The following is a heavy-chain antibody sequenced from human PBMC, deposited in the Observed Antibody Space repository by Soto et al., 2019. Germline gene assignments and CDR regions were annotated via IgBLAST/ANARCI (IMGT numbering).Heavy chain of an antibody. J-gene: IGHJ5*02. D-gene: IGHD1-26*01. V-gene: IGHV4-39*02. CDR3: ATQEVGGSYVYTFDP. CDR2: IYYSGGT. CDR1: GGSISISSYN. Sequence: QLQLQESGPGLVKPSETLSLTCTVSGGSISISSYNWGWIRQPPGRGLEWIGSIYYSGGTYYNPSLKSRVTISVDTSKNHFSLKLSSVTAADTAVYYCATQEVGGSYVYTFDPWGQGTLVTVSS.